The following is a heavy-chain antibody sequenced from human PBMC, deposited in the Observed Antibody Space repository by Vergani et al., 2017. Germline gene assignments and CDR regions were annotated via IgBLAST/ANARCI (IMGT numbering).Heavy chain of an antibody. V-gene: IGHV3-48*01. CDR2: ISSSSSTI. J-gene: IGHJ4*02. CDR1: GFTFSSYS. Sequence: EVQLVESGGGLVQPGGSLRLSCAASGFTFSSYSMNWVRQAPGKGLKWVSYISSSSSTIYYADSVKGRFTISRDNAKNSLYLQMNSLRAEETGVYYCLVAAPCDYWGQGTLVTVYS. CDR3: LVAAPCDY. D-gene: IGHD2-15*01.